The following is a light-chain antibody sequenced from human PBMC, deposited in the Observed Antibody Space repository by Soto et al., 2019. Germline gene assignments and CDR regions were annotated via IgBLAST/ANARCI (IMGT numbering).Light chain of an antibody. CDR2: GXS. Sequence: QSVLTQPPSVSGAPGQWVPFSCTGSSSNIGAGYDVHWYQQLPGSAPKLLIXGXSXXXXGXXXRXSGXXSGASAFLAIAGLQTEDEADYYCQSYDDNLSGSVFGGGTKVTVL. V-gene: IGLV1-40*01. CDR3: QSYDDNLSGSV. J-gene: IGLJ3*02. CDR1: SSNIGAGYD.